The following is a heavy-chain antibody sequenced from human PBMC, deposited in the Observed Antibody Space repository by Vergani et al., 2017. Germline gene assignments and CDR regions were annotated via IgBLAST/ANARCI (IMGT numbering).Heavy chain of an antibody. CDR1: GGSISSYY. V-gene: IGHV4-59*01. Sequence: QVQLQESGPGLVKPSETLSLTCTVSGGSISSYYWSWIRQPPGKGLEWIGYIYYSGSTNYNPSLKSRVTISVDTSKNQFSLKLSSVTAADTAVYYCARVGGYYDSSSYYYAAGSFDYWGQGTLVTVSS. J-gene: IGHJ4*02. D-gene: IGHD3-22*01. CDR3: ARVGGYYDSSSYYYAAGSFDY. CDR2: IYYSGST.